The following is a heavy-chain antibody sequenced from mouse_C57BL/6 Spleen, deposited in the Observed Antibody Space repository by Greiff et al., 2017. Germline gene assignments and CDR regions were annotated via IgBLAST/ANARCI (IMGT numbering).Heavy chain of an antibody. Sequence: EVQRVESGGGLVKPGGSLKLSCAASGFTFSSYAMSWVRQTPEKRLEWVATISDGGSYTYYPDNVKGRFTISRDNAKNNLYLQMSHLKSEDTAMYYCARDYGNYLDYWGQGTTLTVSS. CDR1: GFTFSSYA. V-gene: IGHV5-4*01. J-gene: IGHJ2*01. CDR2: ISDGGSYT. CDR3: ARDYGNYLDY. D-gene: IGHD2-1*01.